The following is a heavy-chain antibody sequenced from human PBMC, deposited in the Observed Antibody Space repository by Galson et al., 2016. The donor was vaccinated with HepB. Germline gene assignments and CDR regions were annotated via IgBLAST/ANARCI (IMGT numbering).Heavy chain of an antibody. CDR1: GCSVSNNY. CDR2: IYDNRAYT. Sequence: ETLSLTCSVSGCSVSNNYWSWIRQPPGRGLEWIAYIYDNRAYTRYNPSLGSRITISVDKSKNQVSLKLTSVTAADTAVYFCARLGGNTRVDLWGQGTLVTVS. V-gene: IGHV4-59*02. CDR3: ARLGGNTRVDL. J-gene: IGHJ5*02. D-gene: IGHD1-7*01.